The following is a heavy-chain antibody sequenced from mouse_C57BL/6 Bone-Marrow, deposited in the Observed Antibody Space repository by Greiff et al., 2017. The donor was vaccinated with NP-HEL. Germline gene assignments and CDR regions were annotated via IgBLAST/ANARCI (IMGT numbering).Heavy chain of an antibody. V-gene: IGHV1-64*01. CDR1: GYTFTSYW. D-gene: IGHD1-1*01. CDR3: ARKGLDGSSPYWYFDV. CDR2: IHPNSGST. J-gene: IGHJ1*03. Sequence: QVQLQQPGAELVKPGASVKLSCKASGYTFTSYWMHWVKQRPGQGLEWIGMIHPNSGSTNYNEKFKSKATLTVDKSSSTAYMQLSSLTSEDSAVYYCARKGLDGSSPYWYFDVWGTGTTVTVSS.